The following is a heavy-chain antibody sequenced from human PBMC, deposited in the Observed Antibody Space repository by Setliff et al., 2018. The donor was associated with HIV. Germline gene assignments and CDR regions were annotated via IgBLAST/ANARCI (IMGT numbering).Heavy chain of an antibody. D-gene: IGHD6-13*01. CDR2: IFTSVTT. V-gene: IGHV4-4*08. CDR1: GGSITRYY. J-gene: IGHJ6*03. Sequence: SETLSLTCTVSGGSITRYYWSWIRQPPGKGLEWIGYIFTSVTTNYSPSLKSRLTISLDTSKNQFSLKLSSVTAADTAVYYCARGEAAAGTSYYYYYMDVCGKGTTVTVSS. CDR3: ARGEAAAGTSYYYYYMDV.